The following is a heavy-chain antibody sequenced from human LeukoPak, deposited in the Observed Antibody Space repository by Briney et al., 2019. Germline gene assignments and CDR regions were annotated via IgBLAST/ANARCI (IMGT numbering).Heavy chain of an antibody. V-gene: IGHV4-59*01. D-gene: IGHD6-19*01. CDR3: ARGGWYINY. J-gene: IGHJ4*02. CDR1: GGSISSYY. CDR2: IHYSGST. Sequence: SETLSLTRTVSGGSISSYYWSWIRQPPGRGLEWIGYIHYSGSTNYNPSLKSRVTISVDTSKNQFSLKVSSVTAADTAVYYCARGGWYINYWGQGTLVTVSS.